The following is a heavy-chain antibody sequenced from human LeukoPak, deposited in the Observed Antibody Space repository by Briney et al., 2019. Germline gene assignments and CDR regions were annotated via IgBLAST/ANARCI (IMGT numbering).Heavy chain of an antibody. V-gene: IGHV3-23*01. CDR2: ISGSGGST. CDR1: GFTFSSHW. D-gene: IGHD4-17*01. Sequence: PGGSLRLSCAASGFTFSSHWMSWVRQVPGKGLEWVSAISGSGGSTYYADSVKGRFTISRDNSKNTLYLQMNSLRAEDTAVYYCANQNGDHLFDYWGQGTLVTVSS. CDR3: ANQNGDHLFDY. J-gene: IGHJ4*02.